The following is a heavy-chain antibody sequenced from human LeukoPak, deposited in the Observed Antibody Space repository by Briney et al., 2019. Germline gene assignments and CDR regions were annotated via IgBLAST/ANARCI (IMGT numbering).Heavy chain of an antibody. J-gene: IGHJ4*02. V-gene: IGHV3-48*04. CDR1: GFTFSSYS. CDR2: ISSSSATI. CDR3: ARGDDLLPDY. Sequence: GGSLRLSCVASGFTFSSYSTNWVRQAPGKGLEWISYISSSSATIYYADSVKGRFTVSRDNAKNSVYLQMNSLRAEDTAVYYCARGDDLLPDYWGQGTLVTVSS. D-gene: IGHD1-1*01.